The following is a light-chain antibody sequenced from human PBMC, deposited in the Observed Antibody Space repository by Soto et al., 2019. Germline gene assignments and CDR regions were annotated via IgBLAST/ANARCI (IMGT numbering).Light chain of an antibody. J-gene: IGKJ5*01. CDR3: LQHKNYPIT. CDR1: QSVSSSY. Sequence: IVLTQSPGTLSLSPVERATLSCRASQSVSSSYLAWYQQKPGQAPRLLIYGASSRATGIPDRFSGSGSGTEFTLTISSLQPEDFATYYCLQHKNYPITFGQATRLEIK. CDR2: GAS. V-gene: IGKV3-20*01.